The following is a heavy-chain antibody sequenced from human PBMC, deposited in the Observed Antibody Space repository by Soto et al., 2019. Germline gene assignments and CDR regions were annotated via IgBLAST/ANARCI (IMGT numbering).Heavy chain of an antibody. D-gene: IGHD3-22*01. CDR2: LYYSGST. CDR1: GGPISSGNYY. V-gene: IGHV4-30-4*01. J-gene: IGHJ4*01. Sequence: SEPLSLTCTVSGGPISSGNYYWSWIRQPSAAGREWFWYLYYSGSTYCNPSLKSRVTISLDTSKNQFSLKLSSVSDADTAVYYWARVRRYDDISGTTYYCHYWGCVSLVAVAS. CDR3: ARVRRYDDISGTTYYCHY.